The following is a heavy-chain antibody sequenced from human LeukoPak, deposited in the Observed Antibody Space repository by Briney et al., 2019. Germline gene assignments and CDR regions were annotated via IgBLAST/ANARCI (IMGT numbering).Heavy chain of an antibody. Sequence: GGSLRLSCSASGFTFSTYGMHWVRQAPGKGLEYVSAISSNGGSTYYADSVKGRFTISRDNSKNTLYLQMSSLRAEDTAVYYCVKTRCSGTSCQYGMDVWGQGTPVTVSS. D-gene: IGHD2-2*01. CDR3: VKTRCSGTSCQYGMDV. J-gene: IGHJ6*02. V-gene: IGHV3-64D*06. CDR1: GFTFSTYG. CDR2: ISSNGGST.